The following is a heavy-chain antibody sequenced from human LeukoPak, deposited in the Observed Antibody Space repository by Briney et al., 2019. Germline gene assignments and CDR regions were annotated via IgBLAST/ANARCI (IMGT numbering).Heavy chain of an antibody. J-gene: IGHJ4*02. CDR1: GFTFSSYG. D-gene: IGHD3-16*01. CDR2: ISYDGSNK. V-gene: IGHV3-30*03. CDR3: ARDPSVGGFSGSELDF. Sequence: PGGSLRLSCAASGFTFSSYGMHWVRQAPGKGLEWVAVISYDGSNKYYADSVKGRFTISRDNSKNTLYLQMNSLRAEDTAVYYCARDPSVGGFSGSELDFWGQGTLVTVSS.